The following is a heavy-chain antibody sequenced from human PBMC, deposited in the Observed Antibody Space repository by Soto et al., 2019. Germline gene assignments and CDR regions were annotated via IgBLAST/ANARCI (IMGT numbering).Heavy chain of an antibody. CDR1: GGSVSSGSYY. Sequence: SETLSLTCTVSGGSVSSGSYYWSWIRQPPGKGLEWIGYIYYSGSTNYNPSLKSRVTISVDTSKNQFSLKLSSVTAADTAVYYCARASKSGMDYDFSPFLAVWGKGTTVTVSS. CDR2: IYYSGST. CDR3: ARASKSGMDYDFSPFLAV. V-gene: IGHV4-61*01. D-gene: IGHD3-3*01. J-gene: IGHJ6*04.